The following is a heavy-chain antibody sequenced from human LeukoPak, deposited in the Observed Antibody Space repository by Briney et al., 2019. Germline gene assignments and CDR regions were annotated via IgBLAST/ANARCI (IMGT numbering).Heavy chain of an antibody. Sequence: GGSLRLSCAASGFTLSTYAMHWVRQAPGKGLEWVAVISYDGSNKYYADSVKGRFTISRDNSKNTLYLQVNSLRAGDTAVYHCAKGGKWDVTPFDYWGQGTLVTVSS. CDR2: ISYDGSNK. V-gene: IGHV3-30-3*01. CDR1: GFTLSTYA. CDR3: AKGGKWDVTPFDY. D-gene: IGHD1-26*01. J-gene: IGHJ4*02.